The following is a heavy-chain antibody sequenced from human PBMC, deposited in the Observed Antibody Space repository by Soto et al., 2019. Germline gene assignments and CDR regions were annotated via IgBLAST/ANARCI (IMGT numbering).Heavy chain of an antibody. CDR1: GGSISSYY. D-gene: IGHD3-10*01. CDR2: IYYSGST. J-gene: IGHJ4*02. Sequence: QVQLQESGPGLVKPSETLSLTCTVSGGSISSYYWSWIRQPPGKGLEWIGYIYYSGSTNYNPSLKSRVTISVDTSKNQCSLKLSSVTAADTAVYYCARSPLLWFGESYPMYYFDYWGQGTLVTVSS. CDR3: ARSPLLWFGESYPMYYFDY. V-gene: IGHV4-59*01.